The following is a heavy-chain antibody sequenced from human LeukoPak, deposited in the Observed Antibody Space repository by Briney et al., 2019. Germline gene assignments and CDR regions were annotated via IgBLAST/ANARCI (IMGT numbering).Heavy chain of an antibody. Sequence: SVKVSCTASGYTFTSYGISWVRQATGQGLEWMGWISAYNGNTNYPQKLQGRVTMTTDTSTSTAYMELRSLKSDDTAVYYCARVVVAATANWFDPWGQGTLVTVSS. D-gene: IGHD1-26*01. CDR3: ARVVVAATANWFDP. V-gene: IGHV1-18*01. CDR1: GYTFTSYG. J-gene: IGHJ5*02. CDR2: ISAYNGNT.